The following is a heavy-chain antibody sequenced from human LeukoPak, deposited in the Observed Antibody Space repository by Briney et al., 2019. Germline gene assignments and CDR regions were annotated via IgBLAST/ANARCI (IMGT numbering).Heavy chain of an antibody. CDR3: AKLGHSSSFRVELYMDV. D-gene: IGHD6-13*01. CDR1: GFTFSSYD. V-gene: IGHV3-23*01. J-gene: IGHJ6*03. CDR2: IRGSGGST. Sequence: GGSLRLSCAASGFTFSSYDMSWVRQAPGKGLEWVSGIRGSGGSTYYADSVKGRFTISRDNSKNTLYLQMNSLRAEDTAVYYCAKLGHSSSFRVELYMDVWGKGTTVTVSS.